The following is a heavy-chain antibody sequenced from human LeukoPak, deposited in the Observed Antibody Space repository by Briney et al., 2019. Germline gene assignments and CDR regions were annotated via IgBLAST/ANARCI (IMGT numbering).Heavy chain of an antibody. J-gene: IGHJ4*02. CDR3: ASPYAVPGEPLGY. CDR2: INAGSGKT. CDR1: GYTFNFYA. D-gene: IGHD3-10*02. Sequence: ASVEVSCQASGYTFNFYAIHWVRQAPGQALEWMGWINAGSGKTKYSQRFQDRVTITRDTSASTAYMELSSLRSEDTAIYYCASPYAVPGEPLGYGGKEPLVPVP. V-gene: IGHV1-3*01.